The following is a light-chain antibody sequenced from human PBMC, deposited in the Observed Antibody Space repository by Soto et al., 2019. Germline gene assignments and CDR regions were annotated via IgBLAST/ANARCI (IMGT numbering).Light chain of an antibody. Sequence: QSVLTQPRSVSGSPGQSVTISCTGTSSDVGGYHYVSWYRQHPGKAPKLMIYDVSKRPSWVPDRFSGSKSGNTASLTISGLQAEDEADYYCCSYAGSYTWVFGGGTQLTVL. V-gene: IGLV2-11*01. CDR1: SSDVGGYHY. CDR2: DVS. CDR3: CSYAGSYTWV. J-gene: IGLJ3*02.